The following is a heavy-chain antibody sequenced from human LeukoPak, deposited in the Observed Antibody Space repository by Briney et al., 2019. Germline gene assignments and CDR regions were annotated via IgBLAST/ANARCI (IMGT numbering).Heavy chain of an antibody. D-gene: IGHD6-19*01. CDR2: IIPTLDVA. Sequence: SVKVSCKASGDNFSSYVITWVRQAPGQGLEWMGRIIPTLDVANFAQKFKGRVTITADKFTNTAHLELSSLRSEDTAVYYCARGPSIAVAGLYYFDYWGQGTLVTVSS. CDR1: GDNFSSYV. CDR3: ARGPSIAVAGLYYFDY. J-gene: IGHJ4*02. V-gene: IGHV1-69*04.